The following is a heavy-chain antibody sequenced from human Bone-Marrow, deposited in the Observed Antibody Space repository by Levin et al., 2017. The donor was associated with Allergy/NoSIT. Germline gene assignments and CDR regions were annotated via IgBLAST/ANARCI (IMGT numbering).Heavy chain of an antibody. J-gene: IGHJ3*02. Sequence: QTLSLTCTFSGFSLSTSGMRASWIRQPPGKALEWLARIDWDDDKFYSTSLKTRLTISKDTSKNQVVLTMTNMDPVDTATYYCARSLREVGAFDIWGQGTMVTVSS. CDR2: IDWDDDK. D-gene: IGHD3-3*01. CDR1: GFSLSTSGMR. V-gene: IGHV2-70*04. CDR3: ARSLREVGAFDI.